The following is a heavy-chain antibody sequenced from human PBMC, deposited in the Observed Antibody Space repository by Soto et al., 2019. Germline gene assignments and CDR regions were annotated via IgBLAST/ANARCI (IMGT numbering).Heavy chain of an antibody. V-gene: IGHV4-39*01. CDR3: ARLGVEWILSRNAFDI. J-gene: IGHJ3*02. CDR2: IYYSGST. D-gene: IGHD5-18*01. CDR1: CGSISSGSYY. Sequence: SDTLSLTCAVVCGSISSGSYYWAWIGQPPGKGLEWIGSIYYSGSTYYNPSLKSRVTISVDTSKNQFSLKLSSVTAADTAVYYCARLGVEWILSRNAFDIWGQGTMVT.